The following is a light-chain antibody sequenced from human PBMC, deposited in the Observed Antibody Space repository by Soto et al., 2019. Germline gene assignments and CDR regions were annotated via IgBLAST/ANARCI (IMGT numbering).Light chain of an antibody. CDR1: QSVGSTY. CDR3: QQRSNWPPIT. CDR2: GAS. V-gene: IGKV3D-20*02. Sequence: VLTQSPGTLSLSPGESATLSCRASQSVGSTYLAWYQQKPGQAPRLLIFGASSRATGIPARFSGSGSGTDFTLTISSLEPEDFAVYYCQQRSNWPPITFGQGTRLEIK. J-gene: IGKJ5*01.